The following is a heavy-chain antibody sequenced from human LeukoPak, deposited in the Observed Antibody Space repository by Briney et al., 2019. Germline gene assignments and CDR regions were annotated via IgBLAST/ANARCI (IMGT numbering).Heavy chain of an antibody. D-gene: IGHD3-16*01. CDR2: MNPNSGNT. J-gene: IGHJ4*02. Sequence: ASVKVSCKVSGYTLTELSMHWVRQAPGQGLEWMGWMNPNSGNTGYAQKFQGRVTITRNTSISTAYMELSSLRSEDTAVYYCARGYFMIWGQGTLVTVSS. CDR3: ARGYFMI. CDR1: GYTLTELS. V-gene: IGHV1-8*03.